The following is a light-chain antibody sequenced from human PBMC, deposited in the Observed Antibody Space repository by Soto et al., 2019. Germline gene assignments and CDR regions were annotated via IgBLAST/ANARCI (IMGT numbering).Light chain of an antibody. CDR2: RVS. Sequence: QSVLTQPASVSGSPGQSITISCTGTTSDVGGYDYVSWYQQHPDKAPKLILYRVSRRPSGVSNRFSGLKSGTTASLTISGLPAEDEADYYCSSYRSENPHVFGAGTQLTVL. CDR1: TSDVGGYDY. V-gene: IGLV2-14*03. J-gene: IGLJ2*01. CDR3: SSYRSENPHV.